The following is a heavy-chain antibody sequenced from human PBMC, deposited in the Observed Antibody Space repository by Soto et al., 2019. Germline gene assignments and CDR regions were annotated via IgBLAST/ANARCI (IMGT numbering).Heavy chain of an antibody. D-gene: IGHD3-3*01. CDR3: ARDKYYDFWSGYFYYYGMDV. J-gene: IGHJ6*02. CDR2: IKQDGSEE. Sequence: GGSLRLSCAASGFTFSSYWMSWVRQAPGKGLEWVANIKQDGSEEYYVDSVKGRFTISRDNAKNSLYLQMNSLRAEDTAVYYCARDKYYDFWSGYFYYYGMDVWGQGTTVTVSS. CDR1: GFTFSSYW. V-gene: IGHV3-7*01.